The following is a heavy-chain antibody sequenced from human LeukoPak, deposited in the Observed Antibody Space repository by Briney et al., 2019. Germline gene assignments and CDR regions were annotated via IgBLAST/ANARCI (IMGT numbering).Heavy chain of an antibody. CDR3: GRAMGAAGHELPVDY. V-gene: IGHV3-7*01. J-gene: IGHJ4*02. D-gene: IGHD6-13*01. CDR1: GFIFSSYW. Sequence: GGSLRLSCAVSGFIFSSYWMTWVRQAPGKGLEWVANIKEDGSEKYYVESVKGRFSISRDNAKNSLYLQMDSLRAEDTAVYYCGRAMGAAGHELPVDYWGQGILVTVSS. CDR2: IKEDGSEK.